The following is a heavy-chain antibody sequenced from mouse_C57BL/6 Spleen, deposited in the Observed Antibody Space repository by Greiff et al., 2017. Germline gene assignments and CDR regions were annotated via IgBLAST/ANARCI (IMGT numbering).Heavy chain of an antibody. J-gene: IGHJ4*01. CDR1: GYTFTDYN. CDR3: ARYRNYYDYDD. V-gene: IGHV1-22*01. Sequence: DVKLVESGPELVKPGASVKMSCKASGYTFTDYNMHWVKQSHGKSLEWIGYINPNNGGTSYNQKFKGKATLTVNKSSSTAYMELRSLTSEDSAVYYCARYRNYYDYDDWGQGTSVTVSS. D-gene: IGHD2-4*01. CDR2: INPNNGGT.